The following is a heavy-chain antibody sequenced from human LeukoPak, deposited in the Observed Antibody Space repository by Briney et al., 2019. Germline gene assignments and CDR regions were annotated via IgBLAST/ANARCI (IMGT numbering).Heavy chain of an antibody. J-gene: IGHJ4*02. CDR3: ARDAPLYYYDSSGYQ. Sequence: GGSLRLSCAASGFIVNNKYMTWVRQAPGKGLEWVSLIYNDGRTYYADSVKGRFTISRDNAKNSLYLQMSSLRAEDTAVYYCARDAPLYYYDSSGYQWGQGTLVTVSS. D-gene: IGHD3-22*01. CDR1: GFIVNNKY. CDR2: IYNDGRT. V-gene: IGHV3-53*01.